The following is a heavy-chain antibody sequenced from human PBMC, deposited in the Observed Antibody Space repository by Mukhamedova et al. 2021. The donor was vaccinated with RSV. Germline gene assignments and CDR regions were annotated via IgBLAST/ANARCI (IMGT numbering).Heavy chain of an antibody. V-gene: IGHV1-2*02. J-gene: IGHJ6*02. D-gene: IGHD2-15*01. CDR3: ARDRGYCSGGSCNGPPTRYYGMDV. CDR2: INPNSGGT. Sequence: GQGLEWMGWINPNSGGTNYAQKFRGRVTMTRDTSISTAYMELSRLRSDDTAVYYCARDRGYCSGGSCNGPPTRYYGMDVWGQGTTV.